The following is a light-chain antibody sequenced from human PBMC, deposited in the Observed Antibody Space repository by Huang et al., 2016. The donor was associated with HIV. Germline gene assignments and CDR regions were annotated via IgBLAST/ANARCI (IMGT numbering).Light chain of an antibody. CDR3: QQFNSFL. CDR1: QDISRY. V-gene: IGKV1-9*01. Sequence: IQLTQSPSSLSASVGDRVTITCRASQDISRYLDWYQQKPGKAPNLLIYGASTLQSGVPSRFSGRGSGTVFILTISNLQPEDFATYYCQQFNSFLFGPGTKVDVK. CDR2: GAS. J-gene: IGKJ3*01.